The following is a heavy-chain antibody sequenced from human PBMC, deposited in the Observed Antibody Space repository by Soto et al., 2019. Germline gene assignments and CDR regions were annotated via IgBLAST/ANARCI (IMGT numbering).Heavy chain of an antibody. CDR3: ARGGFCDVLTTSRTPNGMDV. J-gene: IGHJ6*02. CDR2: INPTVSNT. Sequence: QGHLVQSGTEVKKPGTSVKVSCKASGYSFRSYYLHWVRQAPGQGLEWVGIINPTVSNTSYAQKFQGRVTLTRDTFTSTVYMELSSLTSEDAAVFYCARGGFCDVLTTSRTPNGMDVWGQGTTVTISS. CDR1: GYSFRSYY. V-gene: IGHV1-46*03. D-gene: IGHD3-9*01.